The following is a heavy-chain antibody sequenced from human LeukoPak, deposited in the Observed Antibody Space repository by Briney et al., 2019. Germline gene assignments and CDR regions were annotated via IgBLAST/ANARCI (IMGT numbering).Heavy chain of an antibody. D-gene: IGHD1-26*01. J-gene: IGHJ3*02. CDR1: GFTFDDYA. V-gene: IGHV3-9*01. Sequence: GGSLRLSCAASGFTFDDYAMYWVRQAPGKGLEWVSGISWNSGIIGYADSVKGRFTISRDNAKNSLYLQMNSLRSEDTAVYYCATESYSGSYLYAFDIWGQGTMVTVSS. CDR3: ATESYSGSYLYAFDI. CDR2: ISWNSGII.